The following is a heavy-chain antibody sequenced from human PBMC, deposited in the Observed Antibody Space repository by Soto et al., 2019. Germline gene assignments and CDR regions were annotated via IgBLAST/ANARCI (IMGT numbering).Heavy chain of an antibody. CDR2: IIPVVQTA. V-gene: IGHV1-69*01. D-gene: IGHD3-22*01. CDR1: GGLFSSYP. J-gene: IGHJ4*02. Sequence: QEQLVQAGAEVKKPGSSVKVSCKASGGLFSSYPISWVRQVPGQGLEWMGGIIPVVQTAYYTQRFQGRVTMTGDESTNTSYMELSSLRSEDTAIYYFARGGSGYTWFNEFWGQGTLVTVSS. CDR3: ARGGSGYTWFNEF.